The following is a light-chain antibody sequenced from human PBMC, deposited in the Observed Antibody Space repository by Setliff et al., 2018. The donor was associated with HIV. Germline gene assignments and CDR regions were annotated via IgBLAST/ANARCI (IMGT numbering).Light chain of an antibody. J-gene: IGLJ1*01. CDR1: SSDVGGYNY. V-gene: IGLV2-14*03. CDR2: DVS. Sequence: QSALTQPASVSGSPGQSTTISCAGTSSDVGGYNYVSWYQQHPGKAPKFMIYDVSNRPSGVSNRFSGSKSGNTASLTISGLQAEDEADYYCSSYTSSSTFYVFGTGTKVTVL. CDR3: SSYTSSSTFYV.